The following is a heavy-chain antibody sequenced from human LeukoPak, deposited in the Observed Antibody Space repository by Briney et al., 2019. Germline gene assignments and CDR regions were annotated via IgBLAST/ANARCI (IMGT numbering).Heavy chain of an antibody. CDR3: AKDMGYSSSPDAFDI. Sequence: PGGSLRLSCAASGFTFDDYAMHWVRQAPGKGLEWVSGISWNSGSIGYADSVKGRFTISRDNAKNSLYLQMNSLRAEDMALYYCAKDMGYSSSPDAFDIWGQGTMVTVSS. D-gene: IGHD6-13*01. J-gene: IGHJ3*02. CDR2: ISWNSGSI. V-gene: IGHV3-9*03. CDR1: GFTFDDYA.